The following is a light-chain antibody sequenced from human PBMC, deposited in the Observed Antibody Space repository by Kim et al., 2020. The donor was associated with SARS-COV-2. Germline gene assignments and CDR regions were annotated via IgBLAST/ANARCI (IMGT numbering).Light chain of an antibody. J-gene: IGLJ3*02. CDR1: KSNIGSNY. CDR3: AAWDDSLSAWV. V-gene: IGLV1-47*01. Sequence: GQRGTNSCCGTKSNIGSNYLYWYQQLPGTAPKLLIYRNNRRPSGVRDRFSGSKSGTSASLAISRLRSEDEADYYCAAWDDSLSAWVFGGGTQLTVL. CDR2: RNN.